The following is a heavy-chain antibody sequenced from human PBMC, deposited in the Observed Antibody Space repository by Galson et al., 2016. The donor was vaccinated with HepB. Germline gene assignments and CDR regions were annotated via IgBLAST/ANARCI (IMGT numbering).Heavy chain of an antibody. CDR3: ARHRSNPKSRDYHYGLDV. CDR1: GYSFTSYW. CDR2: IYPGDSDT. V-gene: IGHV5-51*01. J-gene: IGHJ6*02. Sequence: QSGAEVKKPGESLKISCRVYGYSFTSYWLAWVRQMPGKGLEWMGIIYPGDSDTKYSPSLEGQVTTSVDKSINTAFLHWNSLQASDSGIYFCARHRSNPKSRDYHYGLDVWGQGTTVTVSS. D-gene: IGHD4/OR15-4a*01.